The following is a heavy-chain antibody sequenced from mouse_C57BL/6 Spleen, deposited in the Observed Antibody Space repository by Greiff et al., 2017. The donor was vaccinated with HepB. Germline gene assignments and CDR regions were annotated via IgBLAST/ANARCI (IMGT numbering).Heavy chain of an antibody. Sequence: VMLVESGPGLVAPSQSLSITCTVSGFSLTSYAISWVRQPPGKGLEWLGVIWTGGGTNYNSALKSRLSISKDNSKSQVFLKMNSLQTDDTARYYCAREGSSYGRAWFAYWGQGTLVTVSA. CDR2: IWTGGGT. J-gene: IGHJ3*01. D-gene: IGHD1-1*01. V-gene: IGHV2-9-1*01. CDR3: AREGSSYGRAWFAY. CDR1: GFSLTSYA.